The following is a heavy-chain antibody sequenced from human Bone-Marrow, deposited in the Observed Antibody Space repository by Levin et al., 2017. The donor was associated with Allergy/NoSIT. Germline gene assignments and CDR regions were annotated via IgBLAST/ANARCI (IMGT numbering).Heavy chain of an antibody. V-gene: IGHV4-30-2*01. J-gene: IGHJ1*01. Sequence: NSSETLSLTCSVSGGSISSGDYSWSWLRQPPGKGPEWIGYIYHNGDTYYNPSLESRATISVDKSKNQFSLKVKSVTAADTAVYYCARTYGDHRAEYFLYWGQGTLVTVSS. CDR2: IYHNGDT. D-gene: IGHD4-17*01. CDR1: GGSISSGDYS. CDR3: ARTYGDHRAEYFLY.